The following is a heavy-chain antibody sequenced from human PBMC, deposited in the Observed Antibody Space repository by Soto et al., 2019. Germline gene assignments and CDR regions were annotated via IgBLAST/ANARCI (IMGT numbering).Heavy chain of an antibody. D-gene: IGHD6-13*01. J-gene: IGHJ3*02. V-gene: IGHV1-69*01. CDR1: GGTFSSYA. CDR2: IIPIFGTA. CDR3: AREGGPAASRDDAFDI. Sequence: QVQLVQSGAEVKKPGSSVMVSCKASGGTFSSYAISWVRQAPGQGLEWMGGIIPIFGTANYAQKFQGRVTITADESTSTAYMELSSLRSEDTAVYYCAREGGPAASRDDAFDIWGQGTMVTVSS.